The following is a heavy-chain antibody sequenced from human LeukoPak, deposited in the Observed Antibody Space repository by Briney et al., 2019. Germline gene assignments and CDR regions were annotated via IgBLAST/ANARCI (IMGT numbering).Heavy chain of an antibody. V-gene: IGHV4-38-2*01. J-gene: IGHJ6*04. CDR1: GYSISSGYY. CDR3: TRAIRYCSSTSCYGGYGMDV. CDR2: IYHSGST. Sequence: SETLSLTCAVSGYSISSGYYWGWIRQPPGKGLEWIGSIYHSGSTYYNPSLKSRVTISVDTSKNQFSLNLSSVTAADTAVYYCTRAIRYCSSTSCYGGYGMDVWGKGTTVTVSS. D-gene: IGHD2-2*01.